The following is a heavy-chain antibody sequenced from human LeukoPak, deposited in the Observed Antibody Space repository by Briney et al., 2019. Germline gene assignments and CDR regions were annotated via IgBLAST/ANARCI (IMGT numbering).Heavy chain of an antibody. J-gene: IGHJ4*02. CDR3: ATDRYYGSGSYYKFDY. D-gene: IGHD3-10*01. CDR2: INHSGGT. Sequence: PSETLSLTCGVSGASSSGYYWSWIRQPPGKGLEWIGEINHSGGTNYNPSLKSRVTISVDASKKQFSLNLRSVTAEDTAVYYCATDRYYGSGSYYKFDYWGQGTLVTVSS. CDR1: GASSSGYY. V-gene: IGHV4-34*01.